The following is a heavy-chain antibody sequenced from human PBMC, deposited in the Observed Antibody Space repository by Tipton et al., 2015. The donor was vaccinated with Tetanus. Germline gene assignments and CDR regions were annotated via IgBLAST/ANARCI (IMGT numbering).Heavy chain of an antibody. CDR3: ARRGGDFLTGYYDS. D-gene: IGHD3-9*01. Sequence: TFSSYVMTWVRQAPGVGLEWIGTFYSGGSIFYNPSFKSRATISVDTPKNQFSLKLTSVTAADTAVYYCARRGGDFLTGYYDSWGQGTPVIVSS. CDR2: FYSGGSI. CDR1: TFSSYV. V-gene: IGHV4-39*01. J-gene: IGHJ4*02.